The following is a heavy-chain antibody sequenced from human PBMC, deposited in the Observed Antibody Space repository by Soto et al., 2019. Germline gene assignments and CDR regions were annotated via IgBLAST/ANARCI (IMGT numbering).Heavy chain of an antibody. J-gene: IGHJ6*02. CDR1: GFTFSSYG. CDR3: ARDTDYYYGMDV. Sequence: QVQLVESGGGVVQPGRSLRLSCAASGFTFSSYGMHWVRQAPGKGLEWVAVIWYDGSNKYYADSVKGRFTISRDNSKNTLYLQMNSLRAEDTAGYYCARDTDYYYGMDVWGQGTTVTVSS. D-gene: IGHD2-8*02. CDR2: IWYDGSNK. V-gene: IGHV3-33*01.